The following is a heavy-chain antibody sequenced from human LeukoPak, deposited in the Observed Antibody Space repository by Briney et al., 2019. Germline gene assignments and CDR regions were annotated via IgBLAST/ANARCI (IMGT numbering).Heavy chain of an antibody. D-gene: IGHD3-22*01. J-gene: IGHJ4*02. CDR1: GYIFTSYG. Sequence: ASVKVSCKGSGYIFTSYGITWVRQAPGQGLEWMGWISTYNDNTAYAQKFQGRVTMTTDTSTSTAYMEMRSLTSDDTAVYYCAREETYYDSSGTDIWGQGTLVTISS. CDR2: ISTYNDNT. CDR3: AREETYYDSSGTDI. V-gene: IGHV1-18*01.